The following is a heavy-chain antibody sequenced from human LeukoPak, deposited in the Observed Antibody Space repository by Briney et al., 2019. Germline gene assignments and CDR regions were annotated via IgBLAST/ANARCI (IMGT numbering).Heavy chain of an antibody. D-gene: IGHD3-10*01. CDR3: ARVAQVPYFDY. J-gene: IGHJ4*02. CDR2: IYYSGST. V-gene: IGHV4-30-4*08. Sequence: SETLSLTCTVSGGSISSGDYYWSWIRQPPGKGLEWIGHIYYSGSTYYNPSLKSRVTISVDTSKNQFSLKLSSVTAADTAVYYCARVAQVPYFDYWGQGTLVTVSS. CDR1: GGSISSGDYY.